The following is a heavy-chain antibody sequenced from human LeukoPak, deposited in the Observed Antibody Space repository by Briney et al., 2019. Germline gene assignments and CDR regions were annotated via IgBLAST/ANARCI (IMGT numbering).Heavy chain of an antibody. Sequence: ASVKVSCKASGYTFTGYYMHWVRQAPGQGLEWMGRINPNSGGTNYAQKFQGRVTMTRDTSISTAYMELSRLRSDDTAVYYCARDLYDSSGYYLNWFDPWGQGTLVTVSS. CDR3: ARDLYDSSGYYLNWFDP. D-gene: IGHD3-22*01. CDR2: INPNSGGT. V-gene: IGHV1-2*06. J-gene: IGHJ5*02. CDR1: GYTFTGYY.